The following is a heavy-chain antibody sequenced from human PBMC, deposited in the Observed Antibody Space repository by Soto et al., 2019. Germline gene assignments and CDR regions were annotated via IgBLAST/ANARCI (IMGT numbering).Heavy chain of an antibody. D-gene: IGHD3-22*01. CDR2: IYYSGST. Sequence: SETLSLTCTVSGGSISSYSWSWIRQPPGKGLEWIGYIYYSGSTNYNPSLKSRVTISVDTSKNQFSLKLSSVTAADTAVYYCARVSDSSGYSAPSWFDPWGQGTLVTVSS. V-gene: IGHV4-59*01. J-gene: IGHJ5*02. CDR1: GGSISSYS. CDR3: ARVSDSSGYSAPSWFDP.